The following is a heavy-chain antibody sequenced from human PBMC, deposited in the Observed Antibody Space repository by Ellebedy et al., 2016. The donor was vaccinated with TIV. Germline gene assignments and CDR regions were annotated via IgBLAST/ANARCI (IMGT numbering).Heavy chain of an antibody. Sequence: SETLSLTCTVSGASMSRSSYYWAWIRQPPQKGLEWIGSIYYTGSTFHNPSLKSRVTISVDTSKSQFSLRLTSVTAAETAVDYCARWFGELLYVRWFDPWGQGTLVTVSS. V-gene: IGHV4-39*01. D-gene: IGHD3-10*01. CDR3: ARWFGELLYVRWFDP. CDR1: GASMSRSSYY. J-gene: IGHJ5*02. CDR2: IYYTGST.